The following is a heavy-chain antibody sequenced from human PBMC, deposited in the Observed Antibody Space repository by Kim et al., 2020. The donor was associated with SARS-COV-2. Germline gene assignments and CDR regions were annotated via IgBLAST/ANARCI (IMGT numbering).Heavy chain of an antibody. J-gene: IGHJ4*02. CDR2: IWYDGSNK. CDR3: AREEDAGLSY. CDR1: GFTFRSYG. Sequence: GGSLRLSCAASGFTFRSYGMHWVRQAPGKGLEWVAVIWYDGSNKYYGDSVKGRFTISRDNSKNTLSLQMKNLRVEDSAIYFCAREEDAGLSYWGQGTLVSVSS. V-gene: IGHV3-33*01. D-gene: IGHD3-16*01.